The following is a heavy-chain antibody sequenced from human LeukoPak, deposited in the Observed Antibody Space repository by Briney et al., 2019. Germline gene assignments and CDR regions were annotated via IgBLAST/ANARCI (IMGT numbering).Heavy chain of an antibody. V-gene: IGHV3-7*03. CDR2: IKQDGSEK. J-gene: IGHJ4*02. Sequence: GGSLRLSCAASGFTFSSYWMSWVRQAPGKGLEWVANIKQDGSEKYYVDFVKGRFTISRDNAKNSLYLQMNSLRVEDTALYHCARKGLGGELGGFDSWGQGTLVTVSS. D-gene: IGHD1-7*01. CDR3: ARKGLGGELGGFDS. CDR1: GFTFSSYW.